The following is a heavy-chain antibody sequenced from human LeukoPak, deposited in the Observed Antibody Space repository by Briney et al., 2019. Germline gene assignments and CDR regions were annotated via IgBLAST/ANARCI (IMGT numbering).Heavy chain of an antibody. CDR2: ISGNGGET. CDR3: ARVGSSYYDFWSGYYTYDY. V-gene: IGHV3-21*01. J-gene: IGHJ4*02. D-gene: IGHD3-3*01. CDR1: GFTFSNYG. Sequence: GGSLRLSCAASGFTFSNYGMNWVRQAPGKGLEWVSTISGNGGETYYADSVKGRFTISRDNAKNSLYLQMNSLRPEDTAVYYCARVGSSYYDFWSGYYTYDYWGQGTLVTVSS.